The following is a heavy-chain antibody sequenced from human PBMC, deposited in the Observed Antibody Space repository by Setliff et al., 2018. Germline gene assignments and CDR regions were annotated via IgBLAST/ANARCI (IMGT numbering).Heavy chain of an antibody. V-gene: IGHV4-34*01. J-gene: IGHJ4*02. CDR3: RPAHCNTTSCEEALDF. Sequence: SETLSLTCAVYGGSFSTYFWSWIRQPPGKGLEWIGEISHSGSANYNPSLKSRVTMSVDTSKNQFSLNLNSVTAADTAVYYFRPAHCNTTSCEEALDFWSQGTQVTVS. CDR2: ISHSGSA. CDR1: GGSFSTYF. D-gene: IGHD2-2*01.